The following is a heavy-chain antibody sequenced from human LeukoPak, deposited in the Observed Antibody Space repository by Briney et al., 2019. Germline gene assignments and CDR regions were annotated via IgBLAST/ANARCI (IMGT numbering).Heavy chain of an antibody. CDR1: GGSFGGYY. D-gene: IGHD6-13*01. J-gene: IGHJ4*02. CDR3: ARPHSSSWYYFDY. V-gene: IGHV4-34*01. Sequence: SEALSLTCAVYGGSFGGYYWSWIRQPPGKGLEWIGEINQRRNTNYNASLKSRVTVSLDTSRTQFSLNLTSVTAADTAVYYCARPHSSSWYYFDYWGQGTLVTVSS. CDR2: INQRRNT.